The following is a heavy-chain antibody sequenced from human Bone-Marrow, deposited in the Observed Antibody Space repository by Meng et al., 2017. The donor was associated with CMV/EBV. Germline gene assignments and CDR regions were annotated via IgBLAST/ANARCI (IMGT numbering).Heavy chain of an antibody. V-gene: IGHV3-21*01. CDR1: GFTFSSFT. CDR3: ARDAVYARRAY. J-gene: IGHJ4*02. D-gene: IGHD2-8*01. CDR2: ISGSSSYI. Sequence: GESLKISCAASGFTFSSFTMNWVRQAPGKGLEWVSSISGSSSYIYYADSVKGRFTISRDNAKNSLYLQMHSLRAEDTAVYYCARDAVYARRAYWGQGTLVTVYS.